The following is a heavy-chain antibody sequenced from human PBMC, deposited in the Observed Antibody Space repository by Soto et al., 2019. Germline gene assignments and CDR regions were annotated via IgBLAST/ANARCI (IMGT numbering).Heavy chain of an antibody. CDR2: ILWDDVK. V-gene: IGHV2-5*02. CDR3: AHRVLRTVFGLVTTTAIYFDF. J-gene: IGHJ4*02. CDR1: GFSLTTSGVG. D-gene: IGHD3-3*01. Sequence: QITLNESGPTQVKPRQTLTLTCTFSGFSLTTSGVGVGWILQSPGKAPEWLALILWDDVKGYSPSLKSRLTITKDTSNNRVVLTMADLDPADTATYYCAHRVLRTVFGLVTTTAIYFDFWGQGTPVAVSS.